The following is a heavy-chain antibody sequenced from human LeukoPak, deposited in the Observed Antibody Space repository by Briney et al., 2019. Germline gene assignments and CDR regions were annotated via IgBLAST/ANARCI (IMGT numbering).Heavy chain of an antibody. D-gene: IGHD2-2*01. Sequence: ASVKVSCKTSGYTFSSYAIHWARQAPGHRLEWMGWTNAGNANTKYSQKFQGRVTITRDTSASTAYMELSSLRSEDTAVYYCARGYCSSTRCQYYFDYWGQGTLVTVSS. J-gene: IGHJ4*02. CDR1: GYTFSSYA. CDR3: ARGYCSSTRCQYYFDY. CDR2: TNAGNANT. V-gene: IGHV1-3*01.